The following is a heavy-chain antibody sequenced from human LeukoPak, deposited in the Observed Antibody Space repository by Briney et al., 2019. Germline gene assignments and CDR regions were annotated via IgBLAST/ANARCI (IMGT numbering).Heavy chain of an antibody. CDR1: GFTFSSYG. J-gene: IGHJ6*02. CDR3: ARDGQYYDILTGYYNYYGMDV. D-gene: IGHD3-9*01. CDR2: ISSSSSYI. V-gene: IGHV3-21*01. Sequence: GGSLRLSCAASGFTFSSYGMNWVRQAPGKGLEWVSSISSSSSYIYYADSVKGRFTISRDNAKNALYLQMNSLRAKDTAVYYYARDGQYYDILTGYYNYYGMDVWGQGTTVTVSS.